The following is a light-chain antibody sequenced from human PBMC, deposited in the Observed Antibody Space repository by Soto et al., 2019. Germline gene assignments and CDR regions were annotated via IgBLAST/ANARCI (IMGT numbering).Light chain of an antibody. Sequence: VLTQAPCTLSLSPGERATLSCRASQSVSSSYLAWYQQKPGQAPRPLIYGASSRAIGIPDRFSGSGSGTDFTLTISRLEPEDFAAYYCQQYGSAPWTFGQGTKV. CDR3: QQYGSAPWT. CDR1: QSVSSSY. V-gene: IGKV3-20*01. J-gene: IGKJ1*01. CDR2: GAS.